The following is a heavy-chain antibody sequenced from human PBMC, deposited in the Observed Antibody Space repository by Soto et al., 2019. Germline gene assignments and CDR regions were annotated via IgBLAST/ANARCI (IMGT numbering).Heavy chain of an antibody. D-gene: IGHD2-2*01. J-gene: IGHJ4*02. CDR3: AKGSGSSRPYYFDY. CDR2: ISGSSDST. V-gene: IGHV3-23*01. CDR1: GFTFSSYV. Sequence: GGSLRLSCAASGFTFSSYVMSWVRQAPGKGLEWVSAISGSSDSTYNADSVKGRFTISRDNSKNTLYLQMNSLRGDDTAVYYCAKGSGSSRPYYFDYWGQGTLVTVSS.